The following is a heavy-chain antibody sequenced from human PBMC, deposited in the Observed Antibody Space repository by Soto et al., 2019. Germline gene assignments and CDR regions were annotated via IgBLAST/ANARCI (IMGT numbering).Heavy chain of an antibody. CDR2: IYYSGST. D-gene: IGHD1-26*01. V-gene: IGHV4-31*03. CDR3: ARPFGAIDAFDI. J-gene: IGHJ3*02. Sequence: LSLTCTVAGGSISSGGYYWSWIRQHPGKGLEWIGYIYYSGSTYYNPSLKSRVTISVDTSKNQFSLKLSSVTAADTAVYYCARPFGAIDAFDIWGQGTMVTASS. CDR1: GGSISSGGYY.